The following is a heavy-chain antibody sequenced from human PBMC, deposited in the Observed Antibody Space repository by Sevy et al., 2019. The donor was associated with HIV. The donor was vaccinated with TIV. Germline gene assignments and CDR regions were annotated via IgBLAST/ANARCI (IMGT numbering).Heavy chain of an antibody. V-gene: IGHV3-30*18. CDR2: ISYHGRDK. J-gene: IGHJ6*02. CDR3: AKDFTGYNGMDV. D-gene: IGHD3-9*01. CDR1: GISFTTSG. Sequence: GGSLRLSCVVSGISFTTSGMHWVRQAPGKGLEWVAVISYHGRDKFYAESVKGRSTISRDNSKNMLYFQMNSLRAEDTAVYYCAKDFTGYNGMDVWGQGTMVTVSS.